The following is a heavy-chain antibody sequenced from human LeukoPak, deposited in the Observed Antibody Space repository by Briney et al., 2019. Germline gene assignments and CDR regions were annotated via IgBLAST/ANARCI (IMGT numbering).Heavy chain of an antibody. CDR3: TTSDIVPEVIARNYFDA. CDR1: GFTFSSYA. CDR2: ISGSGGST. Sequence: GGSLRLSCAASGFTFSSYAMSWVRQAPGKGLEWVSAISGSGGSTYYADSVKGRFTISRDNSKNTLYLQMNSLKTEDTAVYYCTTSDIVPEVIARNYFDAWGQGTLVTVSS. J-gene: IGHJ5*02. D-gene: IGHD2-8*01. V-gene: IGHV3-23*01.